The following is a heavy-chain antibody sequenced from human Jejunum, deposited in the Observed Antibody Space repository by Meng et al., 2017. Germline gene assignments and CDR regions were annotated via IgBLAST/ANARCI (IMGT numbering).Heavy chain of an antibody. CDR1: GGSINSDGYT. CDR3: ARMDSAFHYFDY. D-gene: IGHD2-2*03. J-gene: IGHJ4*02. V-gene: IGHV4-30-2*01. Sequence: QLQLQQSRSGLVKPSQTLSLTCAVSGGSINSDGYTWSWIRQPPGKGLEWIGYIYHTGSPYYNPSLKSRLTISVDRSENQFSLKLSSVTAADTAVYYCARMDSAFHYFDYWGQGTLVTVSS. CDR2: IYHTGSP.